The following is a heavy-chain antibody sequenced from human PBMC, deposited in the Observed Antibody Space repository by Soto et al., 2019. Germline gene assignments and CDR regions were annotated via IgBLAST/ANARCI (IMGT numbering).Heavy chain of an antibody. Sequence: SETLSLTCTVSGGSISSGGYYWSWIRQHPGKGLEWIGYIYYSGSTYYNPSLKSRVTISVDTSKNQFSLKLSSVTAADTAVYYCARDFWSGYFAFDIWGQGTMVT. CDR3: ARDFWSGYFAFDI. D-gene: IGHD3-3*01. CDR2: IYYSGST. CDR1: GGSISSGGYY. J-gene: IGHJ3*02. V-gene: IGHV4-31*03.